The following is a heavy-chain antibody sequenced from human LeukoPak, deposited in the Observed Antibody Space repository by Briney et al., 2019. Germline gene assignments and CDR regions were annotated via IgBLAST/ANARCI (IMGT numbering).Heavy chain of an antibody. J-gene: IGHJ4*02. D-gene: IGHD1-26*01. CDR2: IRYDGSNK. Sequence: GGSLRLSCASSGFTFSSYGMHWVRQAPGKGLEWVTFIRYDGSNKYYADSVKGRFTISRDNSKNTLYLQMNSLRAEDTAVYYCARDLLGWELHYFDYWGQGTLVTVSS. CDR3: ARDLLGWELHYFDY. CDR1: GFTFSSYG. V-gene: IGHV3-30*02.